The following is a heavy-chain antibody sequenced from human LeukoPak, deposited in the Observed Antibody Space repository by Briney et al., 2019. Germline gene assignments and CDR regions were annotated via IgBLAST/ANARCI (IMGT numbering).Heavy chain of an antibody. CDR3: ARQMGYYDSSGYYSGAFDI. D-gene: IGHD3-22*01. Sequence: GESLKISCKGSGYSFTSYWIGWVRQMPGKGLEWMGIIYPGDSDTRYSPSFQGQVTISADKSISTAYLQWSSLKASDTAVYYCARQMGYYDSSGYYSGAFDIWGQGTMVTVSS. CDR2: IYPGDSDT. CDR1: GYSFTSYW. V-gene: IGHV5-51*01. J-gene: IGHJ3*02.